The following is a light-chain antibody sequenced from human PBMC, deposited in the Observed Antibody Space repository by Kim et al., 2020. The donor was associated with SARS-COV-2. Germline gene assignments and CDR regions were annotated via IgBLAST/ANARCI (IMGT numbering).Light chain of an antibody. CDR2: QYK. J-gene: IGLJ2*01. CDR3: QAWDNSLVV. V-gene: IGLV3-1*01. CDR1: KLGYKY. Sequence: SVSPGQTATITCSGDKLGYKYACWYQQKPRQSPVMVIYQYKKRPSGIPERFSGSNSENTATLTISGTQAMDEADYYCQAWDNSLVVFGGGTQLTVL.